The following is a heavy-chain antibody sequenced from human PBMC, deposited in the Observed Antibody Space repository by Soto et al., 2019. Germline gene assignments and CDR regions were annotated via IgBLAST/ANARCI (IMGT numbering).Heavy chain of an antibody. Sequence: GGSLRLSCAVSGFTLSTFAMHWVRQAPGKGLEWVATTSYDGLNTFYGESVRGRFSISRDTSKNTLFLQMNSLKTEDTAVYYCAKSSSGLRDYFDSWGRGTLVTSPQ. J-gene: IGHJ4*02. CDR1: GFTLSTFA. CDR2: TSYDGLNT. V-gene: IGHV3-30-3*02. D-gene: IGHD3-10*01. CDR3: AKSSSGLRDYFDS.